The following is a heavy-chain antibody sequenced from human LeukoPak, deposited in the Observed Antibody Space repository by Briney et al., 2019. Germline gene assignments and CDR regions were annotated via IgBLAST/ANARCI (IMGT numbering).Heavy chain of an antibody. J-gene: IGHJ3*02. CDR2: ISAYNGNT. CDR1: GYTFTSYG. CDR3: ARAGEENWNYAFDI. D-gene: IGHD1-7*01. V-gene: IGHV1-18*01. Sequence: ASVKVSCKASGYTFTSYGISWVRQAPGQGLEWMGWISAYNGNTNYAQRLQGRVTMTTGTSTSTAYMELRSLRSDDTAVYYCARAGEENWNYAFDIWGQGTMVTVSS.